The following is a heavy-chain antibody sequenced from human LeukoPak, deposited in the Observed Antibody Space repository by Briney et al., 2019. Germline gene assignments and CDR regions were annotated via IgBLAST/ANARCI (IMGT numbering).Heavy chain of an antibody. D-gene: IGHD5-12*01. CDR2: IYYSGST. CDR3: ARRSGYDSLDY. Sequence: PSETLSLTCTVSGGSISSYYWSWIRQPPGKGLEWIGYIYYSGSTNYNPSLKSRVTISVDTSKNQFSLRLSSVTAADAAVYYCARRSGYDSLDYWGQGTLVTVSS. V-gene: IGHV4-59*01. J-gene: IGHJ4*02. CDR1: GGSISSYY.